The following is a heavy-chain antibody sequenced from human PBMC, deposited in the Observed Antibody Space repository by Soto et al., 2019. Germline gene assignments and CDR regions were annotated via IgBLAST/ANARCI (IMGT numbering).Heavy chain of an antibody. V-gene: IGHV4-39*02. Sequence: SETLSLTCTVSGGSISSSSYYWGWIRQPPGKGLEWIGSIYYSGSTYYNPSLKSRVTISVDTSKNQFSLKLSSVTAADTAVYYCSRESYYGSGANVVGYWGLGTLVIVS. CDR3: SRESYYGSGANVVGY. CDR2: IYYSGST. CDR1: GGSISSSSYY. J-gene: IGHJ4*02. D-gene: IGHD3-10*01.